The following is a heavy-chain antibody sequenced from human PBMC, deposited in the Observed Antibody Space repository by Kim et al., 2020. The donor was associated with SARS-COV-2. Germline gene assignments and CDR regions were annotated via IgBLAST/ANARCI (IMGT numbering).Heavy chain of an antibody. V-gene: IGHV3-23*01. D-gene: IGHD6-13*01. CDR1: GFTFSTYA. CDR2: VGGSGGNT. J-gene: IGHJ4*02. Sequence: GGSLRLSCAASGFTFSTYAMSWVRQAPGKGLEWVSTVGGSGGNTYHADSAKGRFTIFRDNSKNTVDLQMNSLRAEDTAVYYCAKGRSANIAAAFNYWGQG. CDR3: AKGRSANIAAAFNY.